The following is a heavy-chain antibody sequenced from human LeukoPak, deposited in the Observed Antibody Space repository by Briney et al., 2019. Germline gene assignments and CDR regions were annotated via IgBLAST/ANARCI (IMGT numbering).Heavy chain of an antibody. Sequence: GASVKVSCKASGYTFTSYYMHWVRQAPGQGLEWMGIINPSGGSTSYAQKFQGRVTMTRDMSTSTVYMELNSLRAEDTAVYYCARDAEMATITLGYWGQGTLVTVSS. CDR2: INPSGGST. D-gene: IGHD5-24*01. V-gene: IGHV1-46*01. CDR1: GYTFTSYY. J-gene: IGHJ4*02. CDR3: ARDAEMATITLGY.